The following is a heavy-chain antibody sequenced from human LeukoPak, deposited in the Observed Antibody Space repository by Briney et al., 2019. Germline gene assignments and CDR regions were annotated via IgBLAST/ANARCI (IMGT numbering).Heavy chain of an antibody. Sequence: GGSLRLSCAASGFTFSSYSMNWVRQAPGKGLEWVSSISSSSSYIYYADSVKGRFTISRDNAKNSLYLQMNSLRAEDTAVYYCARDGPISGYSSSWYPSEYFQHWGQGTLVTVSS. J-gene: IGHJ1*01. CDR3: ARDGPISGYSSSWYPSEYFQH. D-gene: IGHD6-13*01. CDR2: ISSSSSYI. CDR1: GFTFSSYS. V-gene: IGHV3-21*01.